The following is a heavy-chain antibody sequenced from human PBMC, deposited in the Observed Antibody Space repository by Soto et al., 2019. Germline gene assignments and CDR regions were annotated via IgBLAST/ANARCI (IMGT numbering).Heavy chain of an antibody. CDR2: ISSSGSTI. Sequence: GGSLRLSCAASGFTFSSYEMNWVRQAPGKGLEWVSYISSSGSTIYYADSVKGRFTISRDNAKNSLYLQMNSLRAEDTAVYYCARDRYKPYYYGMDVWGQGTTVTVSS. D-gene: IGHD2-2*02. CDR3: ARDRYKPYYYGMDV. CDR1: GFTFSSYE. J-gene: IGHJ6*02. V-gene: IGHV3-48*03.